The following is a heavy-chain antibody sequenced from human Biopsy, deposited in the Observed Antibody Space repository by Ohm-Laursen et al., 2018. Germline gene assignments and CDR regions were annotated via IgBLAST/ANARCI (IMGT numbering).Heavy chain of an antibody. Sequence: GSLRLSCAASGFSFSDNYMDWVRQAPGKGLEWVGRIRDKANSYTTDYAASVKGRFTISRDDSKNSLYLRMNSLKTEDTALYYCARAGRYCSGGGCYSWFDSWGQGTLVTVSS. D-gene: IGHD2-15*01. CDR1: GFSFSDNY. CDR3: ARAGRYCSGGGCYSWFDS. CDR2: IRDKANSYTT. V-gene: IGHV3-72*01. J-gene: IGHJ5*01.